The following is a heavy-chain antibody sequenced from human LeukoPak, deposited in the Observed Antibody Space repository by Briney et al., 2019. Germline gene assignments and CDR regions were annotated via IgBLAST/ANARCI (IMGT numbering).Heavy chain of an antibody. J-gene: IGHJ4*02. CDR1: GGSIIASTYY. CDR3: ASHKGF. Sequence: SETLSLTCTVSGGSIIASTYYWGWIRRPPGKGLEWLGTISDTGSTYYNPSLKSRVTMSVDTSKKQFSLKLSSVTAADTAVYYCASHKGFWGQGTLVTVSS. V-gene: IGHV4-39*07. CDR2: ISDTGST.